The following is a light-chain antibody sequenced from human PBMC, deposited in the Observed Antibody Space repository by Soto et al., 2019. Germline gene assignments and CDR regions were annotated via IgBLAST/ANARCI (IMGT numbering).Light chain of an antibody. J-gene: IGKJ5*01. CDR1: QTVNNNY. Sequence: LTPSPYNLSLSQVDRDILSCRASQTVNNNYLAWYQQKPGQAPRLLIYAASSGATGIPDRFSGSGSGTDFTLTINRLEPEDFVVYYCQYYGNSLITFGQGTRLEI. V-gene: IGKV3-20*01. CDR3: QYYGNSLIT. CDR2: AAS.